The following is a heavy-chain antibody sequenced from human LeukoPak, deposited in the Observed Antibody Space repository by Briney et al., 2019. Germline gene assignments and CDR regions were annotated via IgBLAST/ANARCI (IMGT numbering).Heavy chain of an antibody. Sequence: PGGSLRLSCAASGFTFDDYGMSWVRQAPGKGLEWVTGITWSGGSSGYGDSVKGRFTISRDNAKNSLYLQMNSLGAEDTALYYCARNAYDSSGYYFSRSYYYMDVWGKGTTVIVSS. J-gene: IGHJ6*03. CDR3: ARNAYDSSGYYFSRSYYYMDV. D-gene: IGHD3-22*01. CDR1: GFTFDDYG. V-gene: IGHV3-20*04. CDR2: ITWSGGSS.